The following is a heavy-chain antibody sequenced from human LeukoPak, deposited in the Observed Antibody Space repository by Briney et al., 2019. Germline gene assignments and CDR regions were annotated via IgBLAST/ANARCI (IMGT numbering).Heavy chain of an antibody. Sequence: PLETLSLTCTVSGGSISSSSYYWGWIRQPPGKGLEWIGSIYYSGSTYYNPSLKSRVTISVDTSKNQFSLKLSSVTAADTAVYYCARETYSSGYLNWGQGTLVTVSS. D-gene: IGHD6-19*01. CDR1: GGSISSSSYY. CDR3: ARETYSSGYLN. CDR2: IYYSGST. V-gene: IGHV4-39*07. J-gene: IGHJ4*02.